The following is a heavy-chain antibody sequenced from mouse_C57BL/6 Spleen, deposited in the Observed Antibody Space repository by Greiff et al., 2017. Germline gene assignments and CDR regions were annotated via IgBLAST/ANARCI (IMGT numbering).Heavy chain of an antibody. CDR3: YSGRDFYYSNYVDLEFAY. J-gene: IGHJ3*01. V-gene: IGHV5-17*01. CDR2: ISSGSSTI. Sequence: EVQRVESGGGLVKPGGSLKLSCAASGFTFSDYGMNWVRQAPEKGLEWVAYISSGSSTIYYADTVKGRFTISIDNAENTLFLQMTLLRSEDTAMYYCYSGRDFYYSNYVDLEFAYWGPGALVTVSA. D-gene: IGHD2-5*01. CDR1: GFTFSDYG.